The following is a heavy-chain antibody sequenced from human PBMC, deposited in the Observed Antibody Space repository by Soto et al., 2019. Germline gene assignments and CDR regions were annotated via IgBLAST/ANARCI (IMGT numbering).Heavy chain of an antibody. CDR2: IYYSGST. V-gene: IGHV4-59*12. Sequence: PSETLSLTCTVSGGSIRSYYWSWIRQPPGKGLEWIGYIYYSGSTNYNPSLKSRVTISVDTSKNQFSLKLSSVTAADTAVYYCARVGSGWYRFDYYSVRAVWGKGTTVTVSS. J-gene: IGHJ6*04. CDR3: ARVGSGWYRFDYYSVRAV. CDR1: GGSIRSYY. D-gene: IGHD6-19*01.